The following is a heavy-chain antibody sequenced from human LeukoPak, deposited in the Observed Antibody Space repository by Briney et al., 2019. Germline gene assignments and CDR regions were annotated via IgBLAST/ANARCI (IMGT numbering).Heavy chain of an antibody. Sequence: SETLSLTCTVSGGSISSSTYHWGWVRQPPGKGLEWIGSTFFSGSTYYNPSLKSRVTISIDTSKNQFSLRLSSVTAADTAVYYCARHGIDVLLKDYYFDYWGQGTRVTVSS. J-gene: IGHJ4*02. CDR3: ARHGIDVLLKDYYFDY. D-gene: IGHD3-16*01. CDR2: TFFSGST. V-gene: IGHV4-39*01. CDR1: GGSISSSTYH.